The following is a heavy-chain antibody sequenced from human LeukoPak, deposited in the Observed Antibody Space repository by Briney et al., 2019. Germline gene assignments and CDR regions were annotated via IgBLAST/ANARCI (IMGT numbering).Heavy chain of an antibody. D-gene: IGHD3-22*01. CDR3: ARHSSSGPYYYYYYGMDV. J-gene: IGHJ6*02. CDR2: IYPSDPDT. V-gene: IGHV5-51*01. Sequence: GESLQISCKGSGYIFTSYWIGWVRQMPGKGLEWMGIIYPSDPDTRYSPSFQGQVTISADKSISTAYLQWSSLKASDTAMYYCARHSSSGPYYYYYYGMDVWGQGTTVTVSS. CDR1: GYIFTSYW.